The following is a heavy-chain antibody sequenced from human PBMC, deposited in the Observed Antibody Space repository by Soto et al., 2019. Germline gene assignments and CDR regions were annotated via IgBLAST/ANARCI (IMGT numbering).Heavy chain of an antibody. Sequence: LSLTCTVSGGSISSGGYYWSWIRQHPGKGLEWIGYIYYSGSTYYNPSLKSRVTISVDTSKNQFSLKLSSVTAADTAVYYCARDHRYNYDPGYWGQGTLVTVSS. CDR1: GGSISSGGYY. D-gene: IGHD3-22*01. CDR2: IYYSGST. CDR3: ARDHRYNYDPGY. J-gene: IGHJ4*02. V-gene: IGHV4-31*03.